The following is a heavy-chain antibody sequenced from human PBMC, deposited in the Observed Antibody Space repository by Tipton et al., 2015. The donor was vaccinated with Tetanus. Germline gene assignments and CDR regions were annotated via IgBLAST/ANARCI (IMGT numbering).Heavy chain of an antibody. V-gene: IGHV4-59*01. J-gene: IGHJ3*02. Sequence: GLVKPSETLSLTCSVSGGSISSYYSTWIRQPPGRGLEWIGFVHYSGRTNYSPSLRSRVSLSVDTSKNQFSLNLSSVTAADTAVYYYARIGRPQQNKPAFDIWGQGTVVSVSS. CDR3: ARIGRPQQNKPAFDI. CDR1: GGSISSYY. D-gene: IGHD1-1*01. CDR2: VHYSGRT.